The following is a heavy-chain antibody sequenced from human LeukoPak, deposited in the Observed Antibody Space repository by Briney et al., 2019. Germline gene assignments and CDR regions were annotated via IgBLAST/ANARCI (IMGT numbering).Heavy chain of an antibody. D-gene: IGHD5-18*01. CDR3: ARDGYGLDTPMVSTIFDY. CDR1: GFTFSSYA. Sequence: PGGSLRLSCVASGFTFSSYAMSWVRQAPGKGLEWVSAISGSGGSTYFADSVRGRFTISRDNSKNTLYLQMNSLRAEDTAVYYCARDGYGLDTPMVSTIFDYWGQGTLVTVSS. J-gene: IGHJ4*02. CDR2: ISGSGGST. V-gene: IGHV3-23*01.